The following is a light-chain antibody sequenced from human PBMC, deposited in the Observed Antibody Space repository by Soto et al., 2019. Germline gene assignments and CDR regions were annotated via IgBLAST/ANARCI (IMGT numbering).Light chain of an antibody. V-gene: IGLV2-14*01. CDR3: SSYTSSSTSHRV. Sequence: QSALTQPASVSGSPGQSITISCTGTSSDVGGYNYVSWYQQHPGKAPKLMIYEVSNRPSGVSNRFSGSKSGNTASLTISGLQAEDEADYYCSSYTSSSTSHRVFGTGTKLTVL. J-gene: IGLJ1*01. CDR2: EVS. CDR1: SSDVGGYNY.